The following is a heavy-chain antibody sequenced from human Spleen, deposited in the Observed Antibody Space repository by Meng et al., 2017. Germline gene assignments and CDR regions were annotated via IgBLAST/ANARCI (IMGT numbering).Heavy chain of an antibody. D-gene: IGHD3-10*01. V-gene: IGHV4-31*03. CDR2: TFHSGST. J-gene: IGHJ5*02. CDR3: ARANLVRGIIDT. CDR1: GASISSGGYY. Sequence: VQWQEPGPGLGEPSQTLSLTCTVSGASISSGGYYGSWIRQYPGKGLGWIGYTFHSGSTYYNPYLKSGVSISLAMSENQFSLKLTSVTAADTAVFYCARANLVRGIIDTWGQGTLVTVSS.